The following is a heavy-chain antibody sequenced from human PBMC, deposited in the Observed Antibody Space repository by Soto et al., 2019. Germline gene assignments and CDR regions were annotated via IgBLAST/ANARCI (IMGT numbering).Heavy chain of an antibody. Sequence: PSETLSLTCAVSGYSISSGYYWGWIRQPPGKGLEWIGTIYHSGSTYNNPSPMSRVTISVHTSKNQFSLNLSSVTAADTAMYYCARTYATTTHNWFDPWGQGTLVTVS. V-gene: IGHV4-38-2*01. CDR2: IYHSGST. J-gene: IGHJ5*02. CDR1: GYSISSGYY. D-gene: IGHD1-1*01. CDR3: ARTYATTTHNWFDP.